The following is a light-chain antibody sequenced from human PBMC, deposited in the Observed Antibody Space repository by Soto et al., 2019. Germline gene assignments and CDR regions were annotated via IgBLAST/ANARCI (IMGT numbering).Light chain of an antibody. CDR2: DAS. J-gene: IGKJ4*01. Sequence: DIQMTQSPSTLSASVGDRVTITCRASQSISSWLAWYQQKPGKAPKLLIYDASSLESGVPSRFSGSGSGTEFTLTISSLQPDDFATYYCQQNNSYPFTFGGGTKVEIK. CDR1: QSISSW. CDR3: QQNNSYPFT. V-gene: IGKV1-5*01.